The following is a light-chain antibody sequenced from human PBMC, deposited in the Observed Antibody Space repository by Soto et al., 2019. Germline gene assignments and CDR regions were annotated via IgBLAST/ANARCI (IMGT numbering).Light chain of an antibody. V-gene: IGLV2-14*01. CDR3: STSSSTSATWV. CDR1: SSDVGGYNY. CDR2: AVS. J-gene: IGLJ3*02. Sequence: QSVLTQPPSASGSPGQSVAISCTGTSSDVGGYNYVSWYQQHPGKAPKLMIYAVSNRPSGISNRFSGSKSGNTASLTISGLQAEDEADYYCSTSSSTSATWVFGGGTKVTVL.